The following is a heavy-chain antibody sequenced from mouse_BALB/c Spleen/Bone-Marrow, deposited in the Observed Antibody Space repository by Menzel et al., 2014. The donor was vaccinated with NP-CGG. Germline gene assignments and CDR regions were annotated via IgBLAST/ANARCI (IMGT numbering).Heavy chain of an antibody. CDR3: ARDRAARATGYYFDY. Sequence: EVKLMESGGGLVQPGGSLRLSCATSGFTFTDYYMSWVRQPPGKALEWLGFIRNKANGYTTEYSASVAGRFTISSNNSQVILYLQMNTLRAEDSATYYCARDRAARATGYYFDYWGQGTTLTVSS. V-gene: IGHV7-3*02. CDR1: GFTFTDYY. CDR2: IRNKANGYTT. J-gene: IGHJ2*01. D-gene: IGHD3-1*01.